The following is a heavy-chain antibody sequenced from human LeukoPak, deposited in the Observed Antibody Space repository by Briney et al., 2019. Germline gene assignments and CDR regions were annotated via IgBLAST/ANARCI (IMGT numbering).Heavy chain of an antibody. CDR1: GFTFSSYA. D-gene: IGHD6-6*01. CDR2: ISYDGSNK. CDR3: AKSTGAARFDY. J-gene: IGHJ4*02. V-gene: IGHV3-30-3*02. Sequence: GGSLRLSCAASGFTFSSYAMHWVRQAPGKGLEWVAVISYDGSNKYYADSVKGRFTISRDNSKNTLYLQMNSLRAEDTAVYYCAKSTGAARFDYWGQGTLVTVSS.